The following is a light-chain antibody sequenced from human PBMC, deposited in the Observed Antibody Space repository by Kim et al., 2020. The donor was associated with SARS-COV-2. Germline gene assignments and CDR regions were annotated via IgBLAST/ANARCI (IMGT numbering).Light chain of an antibody. CDR2: GTS. CDR1: QSVSKNY. V-gene: IGKV3-20*01. Sequence: EIVLTQSPGTLSLSPGDRATLSCRASQSVSKNYLAWYQQRPGRAPTVLIYGTSNRATGIPDRFSGSGSGTDFTLTISSLDPEDFGVYYCHQYGSSPTFGQGTKVDIK. J-gene: IGKJ1*01. CDR3: HQYGSSPT.